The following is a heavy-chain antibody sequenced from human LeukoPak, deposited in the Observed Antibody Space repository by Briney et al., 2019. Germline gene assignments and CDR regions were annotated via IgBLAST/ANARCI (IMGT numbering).Heavy chain of an antibody. CDR1: GYTFTSYY. J-gene: IGHJ5*02. CDR2: INPSGGST. D-gene: IGHD6-13*01. Sequence: GASVKVSCKASGYTFTSYYMHWVRQAPGQGLEWMGIINPSGGSTSYAQKFQGRVTMTRDMSTSTVYMELSSLRSEDTAVYYCARGHSSWTHMYNWFDPWGQGTLVTVSS. CDR3: ARGHSSWTHMYNWFDP. V-gene: IGHV1-46*01.